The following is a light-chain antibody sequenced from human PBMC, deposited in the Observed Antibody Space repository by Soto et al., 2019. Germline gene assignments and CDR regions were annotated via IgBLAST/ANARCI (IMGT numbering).Light chain of an antibody. CDR1: QSVSSSY. CDR3: QPYGSSLFT. V-gene: IGKV3-20*01. CDR2: GAS. J-gene: IGKJ3*01. Sequence: EIVLTQSPGTLSLSPGERATLSCRASQSVSSSYLAWYQQKPGQSPRLLIYGASSRATGIPDRFSGSGSGTDFTRTISSLEPEDFAVYYCQPYGSSLFTCGPGTKVDIK.